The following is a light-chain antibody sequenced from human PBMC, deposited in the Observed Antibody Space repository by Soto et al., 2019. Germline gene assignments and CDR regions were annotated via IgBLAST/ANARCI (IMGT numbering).Light chain of an antibody. J-gene: IGKJ4*01. CDR1: QGISSY. V-gene: IGKV1-9*01. Sequence: DIQLTQSPSFLSASVGDRVTITCRASQGISSYLAWYQQKPGKAPKVLIYAASTLPSGVPSRFSGSGSWTEFTLTISSLQPEDFATYYCQQLNSYPLTFGGGTKVEI. CDR2: AAS. CDR3: QQLNSYPLT.